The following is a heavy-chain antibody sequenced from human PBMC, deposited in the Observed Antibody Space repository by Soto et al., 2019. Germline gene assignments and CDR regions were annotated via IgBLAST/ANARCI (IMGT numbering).Heavy chain of an antibody. Sequence: PGGSLRLSCAASGFTFTRYSMNWVRQAPGKGLEWVSSISSTTNYIYYGDSMKGRSTISRDNAKNSLYLEMNSLRAEDTAVYYCARESEDLTSNFDYWGQGTLVPVSS. CDR2: ISSTTNYI. J-gene: IGHJ4*02. V-gene: IGHV3-21*06. CDR1: GFTFTRYS. CDR3: ARESEDLTSNFDY.